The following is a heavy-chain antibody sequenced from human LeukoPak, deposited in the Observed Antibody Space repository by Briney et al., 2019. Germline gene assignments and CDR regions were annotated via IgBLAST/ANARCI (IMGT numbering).Heavy chain of an antibody. CDR2: ISSSSYI. CDR1: GFTFSSYS. J-gene: IGHJ4*02. CDR3: ARDSQPGA. V-gene: IGHV3-21*01. Sequence: NTGGSLRLSCAASGFTFSSYSMNWVRQAPGKGLEWVSSISSSSYIYYADSVKGRFTISRDNSKNTLYLQMSSLRAEDTAVYYCARDSQPGAWGQGTLVTVSS.